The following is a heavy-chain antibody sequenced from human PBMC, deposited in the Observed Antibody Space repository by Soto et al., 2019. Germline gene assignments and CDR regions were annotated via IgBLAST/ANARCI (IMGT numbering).Heavy chain of an antibody. V-gene: IGHV1-58*02. Sequence: GASVKVSCKTSGFTFTSSAIQWVRQARGQRLEWIGWIVVGSDNTKYVQKFQGRVSMTTDTSTSTASMELRSLRSDDTAVYYCARSGSMPYYYYGMDVWGQGTTVTVSS. CDR2: IVVGSDNT. CDR1: GFTFTSSA. J-gene: IGHJ6*02. D-gene: IGHD3-10*01. CDR3: ARSGSMPYYYYGMDV.